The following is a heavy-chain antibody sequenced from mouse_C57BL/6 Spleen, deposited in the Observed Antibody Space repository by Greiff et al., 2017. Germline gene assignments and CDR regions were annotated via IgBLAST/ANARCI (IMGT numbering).Heavy chain of an antibody. J-gene: IGHJ4*01. Sequence: VQLQQSGAELVRPGSSVKMSCKTSGYTFTSYGINWVKQRPGQGLEWIGYIYLGNGYTEYNEKFKGKATLTSDTSSSTAYMQLSSLTSEDSAIYFCARGSSYGDYAMGYWGQGTSVTVAS. CDR2: IYLGNGYT. D-gene: IGHD1-1*01. V-gene: IGHV1-58*01. CDR3: ARGSSYGDYAMGY. CDR1: GYTFTSYG.